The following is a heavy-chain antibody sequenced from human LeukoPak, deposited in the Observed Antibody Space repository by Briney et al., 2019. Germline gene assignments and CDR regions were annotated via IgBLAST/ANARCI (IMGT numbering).Heavy chain of an antibody. J-gene: IGHJ4*02. CDR1: GFTVSSNY. Sequence: PGGSLRLSCAASGFTVSSNYMSWVRQAPGKGLEWVSVIYSGGSTYYADSVKGRFTISRHNSKNTLYLQMNSLRAEDTAVYYCAREPSIVGATDHCYFDYWGQGTLVTVSS. V-gene: IGHV3-53*04. CDR2: IYSGGST. CDR3: AREPSIVGATDHCYFDY. D-gene: IGHD1-26*01.